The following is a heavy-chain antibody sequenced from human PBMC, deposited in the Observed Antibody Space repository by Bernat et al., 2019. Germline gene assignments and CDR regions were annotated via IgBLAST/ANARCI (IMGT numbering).Heavy chain of an antibody. CDR2: IWYDGSNK. CDR1: GFTFSSYG. Sequence: QVQLVESGGGVVQPGRSLRLSCAASGFTFSSYGMHWVRQAPGKGLEWVAVIWYDGSNKYYPESGKGRFTIARDNSKNTLYLQMNSLRAEDTAVYYCARAGITFGGGPFRPPGVHDYWGQGTLVTVSS. CDR3: ARAGITFGGGPFRPPGVHDY. D-gene: IGHD3-16*01. V-gene: IGHV3-33*01. J-gene: IGHJ4*02.